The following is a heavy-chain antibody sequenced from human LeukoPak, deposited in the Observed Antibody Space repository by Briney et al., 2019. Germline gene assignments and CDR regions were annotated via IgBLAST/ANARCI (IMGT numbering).Heavy chain of an antibody. Sequence: SETLSLTCTVSGGSISSHYWSWIRQPPGKGLEWIGYIYYSGSTNYNPSLKSRVTISVDTSKNQFSLKLSSVTAADTAVYYCARGLAARSHYYYYYYMDVWGKGTTVTVSS. D-gene: IGHD6-6*01. CDR1: GGSISSHY. V-gene: IGHV4-59*11. J-gene: IGHJ6*03. CDR2: IYYSGST. CDR3: ARGLAARSHYYYYYYMDV.